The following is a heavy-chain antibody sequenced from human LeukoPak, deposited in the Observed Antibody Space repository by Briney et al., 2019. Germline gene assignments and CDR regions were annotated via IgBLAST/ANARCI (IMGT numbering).Heavy chain of an antibody. Sequence: NSSETLSLTCTVSGGSISSYYWSWIRQPPGKGLEWIGYIYYSGSTNYNPSLKSRVTISVDTSKNQFSLKLSSVTAADTAVYYCASDHGDYADYWGQGTLVTVSS. CDR1: GGSISSYY. D-gene: IGHD4-17*01. V-gene: IGHV4-59*01. CDR3: ASDHGDYADY. J-gene: IGHJ4*02. CDR2: IYYSGST.